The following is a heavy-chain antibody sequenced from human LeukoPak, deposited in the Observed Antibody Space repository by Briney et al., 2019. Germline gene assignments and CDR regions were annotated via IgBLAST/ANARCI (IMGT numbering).Heavy chain of an antibody. Sequence: TLSLTCTVSGASISSGSYYWSWIRQPAGKGLEWIGRIFTSGSTNYNASLKTRVTISRDTSKNHFSLHLTSVIAADTAMYYCARNGEYSSSSSWFDPWGQGTLVTVSS. V-gene: IGHV4-61*02. D-gene: IGHD6-6*01. CDR3: ARNGEYSSSSSWFDP. CDR1: GASISSGSYY. CDR2: IFTSGST. J-gene: IGHJ5*02.